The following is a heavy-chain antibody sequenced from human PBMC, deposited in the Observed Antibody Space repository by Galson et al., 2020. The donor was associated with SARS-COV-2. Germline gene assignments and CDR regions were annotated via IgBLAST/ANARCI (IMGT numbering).Heavy chain of an antibody. J-gene: IGHJ2*01. V-gene: IGHV3-23*01. Sequence: GESLKISCAASGFPFGTNAMTWVRQAPGKGLEWVSGIGATGSTTNYADSVKGRFTISRDNSKSTLFLQMNSLRAEDTAVYFCAKAVFLSERIYYYFDLWGRGTLITVSS. CDR3: AKAVFLSERIYYYFDL. CDR2: IGATGSTT. D-gene: IGHD3-10*01. CDR1: GFPFGTNA.